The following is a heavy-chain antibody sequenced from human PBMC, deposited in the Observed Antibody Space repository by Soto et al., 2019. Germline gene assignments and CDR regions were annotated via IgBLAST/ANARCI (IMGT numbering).Heavy chain of an antibody. D-gene: IGHD1-26*01. V-gene: IGHV4-34*01. CDR2: INHSGST. Sequence: PSETLSLTCAVYGGSFSVYYWSWIRQPPGKGLEWIGEINHSGSTNYNPSLKSRVTISVDTSKNQFSLRLSSVTAADTAVFYCARGFPTGGYHNGNWFDPWGQGTLVTVSS. J-gene: IGHJ5*02. CDR1: GGSFSVYY. CDR3: ARGFPTGGYHNGNWFDP.